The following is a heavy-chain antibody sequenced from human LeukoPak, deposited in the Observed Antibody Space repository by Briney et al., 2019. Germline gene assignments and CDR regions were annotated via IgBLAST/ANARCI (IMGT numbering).Heavy chain of an antibody. CDR2: IYYSGNT. V-gene: IGHV4-59*01. CDR1: AGSISSYY. CDR3: ARDRPYPNYGMDV. J-gene: IGHJ6*02. Sequence: PSETLSLTCSVSAGSISSYYWTWIRQPPGKGLEWIGYIYYSGNTNYNPSLKSRVTISIDTSKNQFSLKLTSVTAADTAVYYCARDRPYPNYGMDVWGQGTTVTVSS.